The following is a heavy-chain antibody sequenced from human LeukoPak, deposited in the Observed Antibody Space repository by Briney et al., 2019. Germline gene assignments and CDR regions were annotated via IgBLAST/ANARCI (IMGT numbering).Heavy chain of an antibody. J-gene: IGHJ4*02. V-gene: IGHV3-53*01. D-gene: IGHD3-16*01. CDR1: GFTVSNDY. CDR3: ARNPRGTSPPDYFDC. CDR2: IYSGGNT. Sequence: GGSLRLSCAASGFTVSNDYMTWVRQAPGKGLEWVSIIYSGGNTYYADSVKGRFTISRDNSKNTVYLQMNSLRVEDTAVYYCARNPRGTSPPDYFDCWGQGTLVTVSS.